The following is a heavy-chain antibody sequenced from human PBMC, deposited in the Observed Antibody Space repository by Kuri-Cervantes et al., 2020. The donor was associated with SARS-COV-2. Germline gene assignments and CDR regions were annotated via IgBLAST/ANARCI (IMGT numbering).Heavy chain of an antibody. D-gene: IGHD2-2*02. V-gene: IGHV3-30*02. CDR1: GFTFSSYG. CDR2: IRYDGGNK. CDR3: AKMGIGSSTSCYTEPCKGRDAFDI. Sequence: GESLKSSCAASGFTFSSYGMHWVRQAPGKGLEWVAFIRYDGGNKYYADSVKGRFTISRDNSKNTLYLQMNSLRAEDTAVYYCAKMGIGSSTSCYTEPCKGRDAFDIWGQGTMVTVSS. J-gene: IGHJ3*02.